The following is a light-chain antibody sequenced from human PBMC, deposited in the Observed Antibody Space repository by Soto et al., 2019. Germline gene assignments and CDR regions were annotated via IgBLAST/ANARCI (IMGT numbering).Light chain of an antibody. J-gene: IGKJ1*01. CDR3: QQYDHLPRT. CDR1: QEISNY. Sequence: DIQMIQSPSSLSASVGDRVTITCQASQEISNYLNCYQQKPGKAPKLLIYDASNLERGVPSRFSGRGSGTEFTFTISILQPEDFATYYCQQYDHLPRTFGRGTKVEIK. CDR2: DAS. V-gene: IGKV1-33*01.